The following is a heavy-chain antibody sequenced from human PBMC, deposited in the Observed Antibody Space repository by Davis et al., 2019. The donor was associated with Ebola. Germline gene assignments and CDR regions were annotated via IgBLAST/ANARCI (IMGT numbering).Heavy chain of an antibody. J-gene: IGHJ6*02. V-gene: IGHV5-51*01. CDR1: GYSFTSYW. CDR2: IYPGDSDT. D-gene: IGHD5-12*01. Sequence: PGGSLRLSCKGSGYSFTSYWIGWVRQMPGKGLEWMGIIYPGDSDTRYSPSFQGQVTISADKSISTAYLQWSSLKASDTAMYYCARRSQWLLTRYTHGMDVWGQGTTVTVSS. CDR3: ARRSQWLLTRYTHGMDV.